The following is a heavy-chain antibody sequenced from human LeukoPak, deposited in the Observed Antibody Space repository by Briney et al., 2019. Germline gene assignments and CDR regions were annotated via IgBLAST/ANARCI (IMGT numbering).Heavy chain of an antibody. CDR1: EFTVSRNY. CDR3: TRDQMNY. V-gene: IGHV3-53*01. J-gene: IGHJ4*02. CDR2: IFSNGDT. D-gene: IGHD5-24*01. Sequence: GGSLRLSCTASEFTVSRNYMLWVRQAPGKGLEWVSLIFSNGDTHYADSVKGRSTISGDTSKNTVSLQMNSLRVEDTAMYYCTRDQMNYWGQGTLVTVSS.